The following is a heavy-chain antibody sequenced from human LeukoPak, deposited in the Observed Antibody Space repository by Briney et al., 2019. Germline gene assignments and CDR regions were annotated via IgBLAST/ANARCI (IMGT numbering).Heavy chain of an antibody. Sequence: GGSLRLSCAASGFTFDDYGMSWVRQAPGKGLEWVSGINWNGGSTGYADSVNGRFIISRDNAKNSLYLQMNSLRAEDTALYYCARRGVRPYYFDYWGQGTLVTVSS. CDR3: ARRGVRPYYFDY. CDR1: GFTFDDYG. J-gene: IGHJ4*02. CDR2: INWNGGST. D-gene: IGHD3-10*01. V-gene: IGHV3-20*04.